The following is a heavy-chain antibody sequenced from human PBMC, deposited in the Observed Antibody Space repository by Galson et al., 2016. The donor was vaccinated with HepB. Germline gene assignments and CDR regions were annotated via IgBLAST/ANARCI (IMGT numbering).Heavy chain of an antibody. CDR3: ARTFPDLDYYSPGKYFVDT. Sequence: TLSLTCTVSGGAISRGGYYWSWIRQVPGKGLEWIGYTFYSGSDYYNPSFKNRVTISADTSKNQIYLNMMFATVADTAVYYCARTFPDLDYYSPGKYFVDTWGQGARVIVSA. CDR2: TFYSGSD. D-gene: IGHD3-10*01. CDR1: GGAISRGGYY. V-gene: IGHV4-31*03. J-gene: IGHJ5*02.